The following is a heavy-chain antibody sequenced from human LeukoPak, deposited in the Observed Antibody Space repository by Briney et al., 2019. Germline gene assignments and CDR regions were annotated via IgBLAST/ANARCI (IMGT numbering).Heavy chain of an antibody. D-gene: IGHD3-16*01. CDR3: ARDLITFGGAIRL. Sequence: GGSLRLSCAASGFTFSSYEMNWVRQAPGKGLEWVSYISSSGSTIYYADSVKGRFTISRDNAKNSLYLQMNSLRAEGTAVYYCARDLITFGGAIRLWGQGTLVTVSS. V-gene: IGHV3-48*03. J-gene: IGHJ4*02. CDR1: GFTFSSYE. CDR2: ISSSGSTI.